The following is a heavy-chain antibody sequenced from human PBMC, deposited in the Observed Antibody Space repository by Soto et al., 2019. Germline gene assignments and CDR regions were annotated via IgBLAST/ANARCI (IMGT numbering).Heavy chain of an antibody. CDR3: ARDNDYGDYEVLYGMDL. D-gene: IGHD4-17*01. Sequence: GGSLRLSCAASGFTFSSYGMHWVRQAPGKGLEWVAVIWYDGSNKYYTDSVKGRFTISRDNSKNTLYLQMNSLRAEDTAVYYCARDNDYGDYEVLYGMDLWGQGSSVTGSS. CDR1: GFTFSSYG. V-gene: IGHV3-33*01. CDR2: IWYDGSNK. J-gene: IGHJ6*02.